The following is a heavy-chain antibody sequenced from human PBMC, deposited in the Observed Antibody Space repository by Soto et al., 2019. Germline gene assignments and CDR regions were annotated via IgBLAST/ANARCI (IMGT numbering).Heavy chain of an antibody. CDR1: GYTFTGYY. Sequence: QVQLVQSGAEVKKPGASVKVSCKASGYTFTGYYMHWVRQAPGQGLEWMGWINPNSGGTNYAQKFQGSVTMTRDTSISTDYMELSRLRSDDTAVYYCARDLEYYDILTGLGRAYGMDVWGQGTTVTVSS. CDR3: ARDLEYYDILTGLGRAYGMDV. V-gene: IGHV1-2*04. D-gene: IGHD3-9*01. J-gene: IGHJ6*02. CDR2: INPNSGGT.